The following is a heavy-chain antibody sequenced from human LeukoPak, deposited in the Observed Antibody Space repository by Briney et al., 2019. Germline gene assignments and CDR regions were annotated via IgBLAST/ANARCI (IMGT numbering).Heavy chain of an antibody. Sequence: SETLSLTCAVSGASITSNHWWSWARQAPGEGLEWTGEIYHGGATTYNPSLKSRLTMSVDRSKNEFSLSLRSVTAADTAVYYCATYLYGDYGYYYFDYWGPGTLVTVSS. V-gene: IGHV4-4*02. J-gene: IGHJ4*02. CDR1: GASITSNHW. CDR3: ATYLYGDYGYYYFDY. D-gene: IGHD4-17*01. CDR2: IYHGGAT.